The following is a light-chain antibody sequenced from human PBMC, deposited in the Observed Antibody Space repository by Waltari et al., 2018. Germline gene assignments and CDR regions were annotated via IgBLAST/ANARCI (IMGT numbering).Light chain of an antibody. CDR3: QQYNRWPPIT. J-gene: IGKJ5*01. Sequence: EIGMTQSPATLSVSHGETATLSCRASQSVSSTLAWYQKKPRQAPRLLIYDASTRATSIPAKFRGSGSGTEFTLTISSLQSEDFAVYYCQQYNRWPPITFGHGTRLEIK. CDR2: DAS. CDR1: QSVSST. V-gene: IGKV3-15*01.